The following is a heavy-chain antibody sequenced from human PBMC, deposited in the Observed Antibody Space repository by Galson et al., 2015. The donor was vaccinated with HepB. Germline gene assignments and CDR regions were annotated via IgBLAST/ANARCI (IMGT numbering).Heavy chain of an antibody. V-gene: IGHV3-15*07. CDR2: IKSKTDGGTT. CDR1: GFTFSDSW. J-gene: IGHJ4*02. CDR3: ATDPMKTDDY. Sequence: SLRLSCAVSGFTFSDSWMHWVRQAAGKGLEWVGHIKSKTDGGTTDYAAPVQGRFTISRDDSRNTLYLQMNSLKTEDTAVYYCATDPMKTDDYWGQGTPATVSS.